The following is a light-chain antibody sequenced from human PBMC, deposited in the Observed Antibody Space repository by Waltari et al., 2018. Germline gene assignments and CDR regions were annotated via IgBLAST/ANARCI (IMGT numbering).Light chain of an antibody. CDR3: QKYGTLPAT. CDR1: QSVSRT. J-gene: IGKJ1*01. V-gene: IGKV3-20*01. Sequence: EIVFTQSPGTLSLSPGDTATLSCRASQSVSRTLAWYQQKPGQAPRLLIYDASSRATGIPDRFSGSGSGTDFSLTISRLEPEDFAVYYCQKYGTLPATFGQGTKVEIK. CDR2: DAS.